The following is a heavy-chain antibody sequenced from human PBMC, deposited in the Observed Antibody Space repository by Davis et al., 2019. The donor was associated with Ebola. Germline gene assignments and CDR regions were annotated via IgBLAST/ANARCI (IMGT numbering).Heavy chain of an antibody. CDR3: ARVGYDFWSGYSSSNWFDP. V-gene: IGHV4-59*01. J-gene: IGHJ5*02. CDR1: GGSISSYY. CDR2: ISYSGST. D-gene: IGHD3-3*01. Sequence: SETLSLTCTVSGGSISSYYWSWIRQPPGKGLEWIGYISYSGSTNYNPSLKSRVTISVDTSKNQFSLKLSSVTAADTAVYYCARVGYDFWSGYSSSNWFDPWGQGTLVTVSS.